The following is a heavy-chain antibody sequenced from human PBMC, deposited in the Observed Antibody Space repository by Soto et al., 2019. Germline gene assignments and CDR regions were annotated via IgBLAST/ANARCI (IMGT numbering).Heavy chain of an antibody. Sequence: QVQLQESGPGLVKPSETQSLTCTVSGGSISSYYWTWIRQPPGKGLEWIGYVYDSGTTNYNPSLRSRVTISVDTSKNQFSLRLSSVTAADTAVYYCARDFWVRNYCYGMDVWGQGTTVTVSS. V-gene: IGHV4-59*01. CDR1: GGSISSYY. CDR3: ARDFWVRNYCYGMDV. J-gene: IGHJ6*02. D-gene: IGHD3-22*01. CDR2: VYDSGTT.